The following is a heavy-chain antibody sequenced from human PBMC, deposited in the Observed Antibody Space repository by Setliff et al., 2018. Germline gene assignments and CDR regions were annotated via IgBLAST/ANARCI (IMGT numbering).Heavy chain of an antibody. CDR3: TRSRAPRVVLAADFDF. D-gene: IGHD3-16*01. J-gene: IGHJ4*02. V-gene: IGHV1-18*01. CDR1: GFSFTTFG. CDR2: ISPYSGET. Sequence: ASVKVSCKTSGFSFTTFGFSWVRQAPGQGLEWMGWISPYSGETNYAQKFQNRLSVTADTSSKTTYMELRSLTSDDTAVYFCTRSRAPRVVLAADFDFWGQGTLVTVSS.